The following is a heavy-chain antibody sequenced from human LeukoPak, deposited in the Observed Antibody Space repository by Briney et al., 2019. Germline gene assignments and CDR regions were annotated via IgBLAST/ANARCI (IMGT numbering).Heavy chain of an antibody. CDR1: GFTFSDYY. CDR2: ISSSGSTI. V-gene: IGHV3-11*01. Sequence: GGSLGLSCAASGFTFSDYYMSWIRQAPGKGLEWVSYISSSGSTIYYADSVKGRFTISRDNAKNSLYLQMNSLRAEDTAVYYCASRGKQQLAINWGQGTLVTVSS. CDR3: ASRGKQQLAIN. D-gene: IGHD6-13*01. J-gene: IGHJ4*02.